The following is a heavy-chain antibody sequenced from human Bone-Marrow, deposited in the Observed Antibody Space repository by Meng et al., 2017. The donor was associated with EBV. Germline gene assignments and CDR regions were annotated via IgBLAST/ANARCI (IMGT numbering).Heavy chain of an antibody. D-gene: IGHD2-21*01. J-gene: IGHJ4*02. V-gene: IGHV4-34*01. Sequence: QVPLLRGGAGLLNPSETLSLTCAVYGGSFSGYYWSWIRQPPGKGLEWIGKINPSRSTNYNASLKSRVTISVDTSKNQFSLKLSSVTAADTAVYYCARGGENYFGSWGQGTLVTVSS. CDR2: INPSRST. CDR3: ARGGENYFGS. CDR1: GGSFSGYY.